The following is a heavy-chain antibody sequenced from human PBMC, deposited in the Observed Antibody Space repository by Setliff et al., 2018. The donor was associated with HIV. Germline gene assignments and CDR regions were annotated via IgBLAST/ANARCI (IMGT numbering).Heavy chain of an antibody. CDR2: IDPSDSYT. D-gene: IGHD3-9*01. Sequence: PGESLKISCKGSGYSFTNYWVSWVRQMPGKGLEWMGKIDPSDSYTNYSPSFQGHITISADKSISTAYLQWSSLKASDTAMYYCARSPRFDWLPRSEYCCYMDVWGKGTSVTVSS. V-gene: IGHV5-10-1*01. CDR1: GYSFTNYW. J-gene: IGHJ6*03. CDR3: ARSPRFDWLPRSEYCCYMDV.